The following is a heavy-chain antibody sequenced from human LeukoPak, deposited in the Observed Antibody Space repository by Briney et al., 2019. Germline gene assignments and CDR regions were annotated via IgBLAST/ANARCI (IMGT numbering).Heavy chain of an antibody. V-gene: IGHV4-61*02. J-gene: IGHJ4*02. Sequence: SETLSLTCTVSGGSISSGSYYWSWIRQPAGKGLEWIGRIYTSGSTNYNPSLKSRVTISADTSKNQFSLKLSSVTAADTAVYYCARDSSVGADYWGQGTQVTVSS. D-gene: IGHD1-26*01. CDR3: ARDSSVGADY. CDR2: IYTSGST. CDR1: GGSISSGSYY.